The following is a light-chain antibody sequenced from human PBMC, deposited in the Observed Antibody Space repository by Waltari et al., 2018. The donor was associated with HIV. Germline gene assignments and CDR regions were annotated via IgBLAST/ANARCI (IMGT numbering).Light chain of an antibody. CDR1: SSDVGGYKY. V-gene: IGLV2-14*03. Sequence: QSALTQPASVSGSPGQSITISCTGTSSDVGGYKYVSWYQQHPGKAPKLIIYDVSNRPSGVSNRFSGSKSGNTASLTISGFQAEDEADYYCSSYTSSSTYVFGTGTKVTVL. CDR2: DVS. CDR3: SSYTSSSTYV. J-gene: IGLJ1*01.